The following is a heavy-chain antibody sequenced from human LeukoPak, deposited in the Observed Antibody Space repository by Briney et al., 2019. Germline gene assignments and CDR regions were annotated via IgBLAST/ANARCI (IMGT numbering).Heavy chain of an antibody. D-gene: IGHD6-13*01. CDR3: ARDMVGIAAAGTLDY. V-gene: IGHV3-21*01. Sequence: GGSLRLSCAASGFTFSSYSMNWVRQAPGKGLEWASSISSSSSYIYYADSVKGRFTISRDNAKNSLYLQMNSLRAEDTAVYYCARDMVGIAAAGTLDYWGQGTLVTVSS. J-gene: IGHJ4*02. CDR1: GFTFSSYS. CDR2: ISSSSSYI.